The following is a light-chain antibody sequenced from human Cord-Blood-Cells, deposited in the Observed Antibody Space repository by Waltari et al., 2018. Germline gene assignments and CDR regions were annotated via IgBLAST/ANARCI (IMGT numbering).Light chain of an antibody. V-gene: IGKV3-15*01. CDR3: QQYNNWPPT. CDR1: QSVSSD. Sequence: EIVMTQSQATLSVSQGERATLSCRASQSVSSDLARYQQKPGQAPRLLIYGASTRATGIHARFRCSGSETEFTLTISSLQSEYFAVYYCQQYNNWPPTFGQGTKVEIK. CDR2: GAS. J-gene: IGKJ1*01.